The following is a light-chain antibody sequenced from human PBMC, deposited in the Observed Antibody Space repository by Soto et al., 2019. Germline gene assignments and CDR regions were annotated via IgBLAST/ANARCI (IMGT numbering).Light chain of an antibody. CDR2: EAS. V-gene: IGKV3-20*01. Sequence: EIVLTQSPATLSLSPGERATLSCRASQSVNNFLAWYQQRPGQAPRLLMYEASNRATGVPDRFSGSGSGTDFTLTISRLEPEDFAVYYCQQYGSSPPWTFGQGTKVDI. CDR1: QSVNNF. CDR3: QQYGSSPPWT. J-gene: IGKJ1*01.